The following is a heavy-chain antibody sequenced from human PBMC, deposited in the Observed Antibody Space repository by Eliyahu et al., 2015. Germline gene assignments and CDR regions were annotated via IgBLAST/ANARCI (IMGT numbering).Heavy chain of an antibody. Sequence: QLQLQESGPGLVKPSETLSLTXXXXXXSISTTSYYWGWIRQPPGKALEWIGNIYYSVSTYYNPSLKSRVTISVDTSKNQFSLKLSSVTAADTAVYYCAADSGWYSDFDYWGQGTLVTVSS. V-gene: IGHV4-39*01. CDR2: IYYSVST. D-gene: IGHD6-19*01. CDR1: XXSISTTSYY. CDR3: AADSGWYSDFDY. J-gene: IGHJ4*02.